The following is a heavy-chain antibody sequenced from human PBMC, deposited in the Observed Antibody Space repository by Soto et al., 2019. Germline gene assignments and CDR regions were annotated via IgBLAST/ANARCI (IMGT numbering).Heavy chain of an antibody. CDR1: GGSFSIYN. J-gene: IGHJ4*02. CDR3: ASAGWEYESSGYYDY. V-gene: IGHV1-69*01. Sequence: QVQLVPSGAEVLTPGSSVPVSCKASGGSFSIYNINWVRQAPGQGLEWMVGLIPIFGLTTYAQKFQGRVTLPADESTSTAYMELSSLRSEDTAEDYCASAGWEYESSGYYDYWGEGTLVT. D-gene: IGHD3-22*01. CDR2: LIPIFGLT.